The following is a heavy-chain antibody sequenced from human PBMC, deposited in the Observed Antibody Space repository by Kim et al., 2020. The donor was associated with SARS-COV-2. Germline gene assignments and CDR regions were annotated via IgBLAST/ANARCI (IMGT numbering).Heavy chain of an antibody. V-gene: IGHV4-31*03. CDR1: GGSISSGPYY. CDR3: ARGNSWTEGWFDP. Sequence: SETLSLTCTVSGGSISSGPYYWSWIRQHPGKGLEWIGYIYSFGRIYYNPSLKSRLTMSVDTSKNQFFLKLTSVTAADTAVYYCARGNSWTEGWFDPWGQGTLVTVSS. D-gene: IGHD1-1*01. CDR2: IYSFGRI. J-gene: IGHJ5*02.